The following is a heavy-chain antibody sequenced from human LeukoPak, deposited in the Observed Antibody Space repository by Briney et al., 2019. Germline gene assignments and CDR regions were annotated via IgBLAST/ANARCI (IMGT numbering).Heavy chain of an antibody. CDR3: ARGRDVLRFLEWYRVYFDY. J-gene: IGHJ4*02. V-gene: IGHV4-34*01. D-gene: IGHD3-3*01. CDR1: SGSFSGYY. CDR2: INDRGST. Sequence: PSETLSLTCAVDSGSFSGYYWSGLRQPPGKGLEWVGEINDRGSTRSSYNPSLKRRVTISVDTSKNQFSLTLSSVTAADTAVYYCARGRDVLRFLEWYRVYFDYWGQGTQVTVSS.